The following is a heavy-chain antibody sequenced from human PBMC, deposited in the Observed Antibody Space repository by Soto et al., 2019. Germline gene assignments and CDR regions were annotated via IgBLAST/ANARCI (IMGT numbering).Heavy chain of an antibody. Sequence: SETLSLTCTVSGGSISSGDYYWSWIRQPPGKGLEWIGYIYYSGSTYYNPSLKSRVTISVDTSKNQFSLKLSSVTAADTAVYYCGSYTAIVTFSYWGQGTLGTVSS. D-gene: IGHD5-18*01. CDR3: GSYTAIVTFSY. CDR1: GGSISSGDYY. J-gene: IGHJ4*02. CDR2: IYYSGST. V-gene: IGHV4-30-4*01.